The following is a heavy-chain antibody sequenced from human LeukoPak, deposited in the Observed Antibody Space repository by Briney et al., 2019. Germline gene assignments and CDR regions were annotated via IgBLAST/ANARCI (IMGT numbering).Heavy chain of an antibody. CDR1: GYTFTSYG. CDR2: ISAYNGNT. V-gene: IGHV1-18*01. Sequence: ASVKVSCKASGYTFTSYGISWVRQAPGQGLEWMGWISAYNGNTNYAQKLQGRVTMTTDTSTSTAYMELRSLRSDDTAVYYCARDRRSSTSCYYYYGMDVWGQGTTVTVSS. D-gene: IGHD2-2*01. J-gene: IGHJ6*02. CDR3: ARDRRSSTSCYYYYGMDV.